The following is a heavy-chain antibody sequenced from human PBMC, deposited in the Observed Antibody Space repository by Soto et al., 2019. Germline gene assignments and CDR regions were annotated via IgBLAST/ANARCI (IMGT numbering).Heavy chain of an antibody. Sequence: PSETLSLTCTVSGGSISSSSYYWGWIRQPPGKGLEWIGSIYYSGSTYYNPSLKSRVTISVDTSKNQFSLKLSSVTAADTAVYYCARGPAEDCSGGRCYSGGTAAFDIWGQGTMVTVSS. D-gene: IGHD2-15*01. CDR3: ARGPAEDCSGGRCYSGGTAAFDI. CDR2: IYYSGST. V-gene: IGHV4-39*01. CDR1: GGSISSSSYY. J-gene: IGHJ3*02.